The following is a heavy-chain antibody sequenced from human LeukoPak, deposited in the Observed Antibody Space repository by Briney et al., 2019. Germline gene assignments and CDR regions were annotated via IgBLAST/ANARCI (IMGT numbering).Heavy chain of an antibody. CDR2: INTNTGNP. CDR1: GYTFTSYA. CDR3: ARDTVDYYGSGRPTSYNWFDP. V-gene: IGHV7-4-1*02. D-gene: IGHD3-10*01. Sequence: ASVKVSCKASGYTFTSYAMNWVRQAPGQGLEWMGWINTNTGNPTYAQGFTGRFVFSLDTSVSTAYLQISSLKAEDTAVYYCARDTVDYYGSGRPTSYNWFDPWGQGTLVTVSS. J-gene: IGHJ5*02.